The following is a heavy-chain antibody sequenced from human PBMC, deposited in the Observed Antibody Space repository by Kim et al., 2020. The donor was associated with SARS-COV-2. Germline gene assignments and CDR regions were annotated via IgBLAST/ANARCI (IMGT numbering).Heavy chain of an antibody. Sequence: YPGSVKGRFPISRDNSKNTLYLQMNSLRAEDTAVYYCAKELGATTAPFDYWGQGTLVTVSS. V-gene: IGHV3-23*01. D-gene: IGHD1-26*01. CDR3: AKELGATTAPFDY. J-gene: IGHJ4*02.